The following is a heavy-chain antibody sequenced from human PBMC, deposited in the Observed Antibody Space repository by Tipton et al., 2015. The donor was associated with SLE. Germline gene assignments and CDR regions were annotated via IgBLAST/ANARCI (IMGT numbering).Heavy chain of an antibody. J-gene: IGHJ5*02. D-gene: IGHD1-7*01. CDR2: MNPNSGNT. V-gene: IGHV1-8*01. CDR3: ARGRGTTQEWFDP. CDR1: GYTFTNYD. Sequence: QSGAEVKKPGASARVSCKASGYTFTNYDINWVRQATGRGLEWMGWMNPNSGNTGYAQKFQGRVTMTRNTSISTAYMELSSLRSEDTAVYYCARGRGTTQEWFDPWGQGTLVTVSS.